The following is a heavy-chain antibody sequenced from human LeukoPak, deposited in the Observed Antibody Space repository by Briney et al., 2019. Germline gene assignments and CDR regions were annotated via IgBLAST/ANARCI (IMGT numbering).Heavy chain of an antibody. CDR1: GFTFSSYW. J-gene: IGHJ3*02. Sequence: GGSLRLSCAASGFTFSSYWMHWVRQAPGKGLVWVSHINSDGRSISYADSVKGRFTISRDNAKKTLYLQMNSLRAEDTAVYYCARAGGSDSSGYYQGAFDMWGQGTMVTVSS. V-gene: IGHV3-74*01. D-gene: IGHD3-22*01. CDR2: INSDGRSI. CDR3: ARAGGSDSSGYYQGAFDM.